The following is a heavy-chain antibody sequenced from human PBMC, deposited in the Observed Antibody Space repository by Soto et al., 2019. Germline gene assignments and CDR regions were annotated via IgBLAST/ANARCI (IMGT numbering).Heavy chain of an antibody. J-gene: IGHJ4*02. D-gene: IGHD3-9*01. CDR2: SFSSGGT. V-gene: IGHV3-53*01. Sequence: PGGSLTLSCAAFGFTLDKYTMGWVRQAPGKGLEWVAESFSSGGTQYADSVKGRFTISRDNSRNMVFLQMNGLRVEDTALYYCARDREPDGIWTFDSWGQGALVTVSS. CDR3: ARDREPDGIWTFDS. CDR1: GFTLDKYT.